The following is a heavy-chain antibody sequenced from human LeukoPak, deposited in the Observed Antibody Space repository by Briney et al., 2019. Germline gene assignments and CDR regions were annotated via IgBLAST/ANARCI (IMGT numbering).Heavy chain of an antibody. V-gene: IGHV3-53*01. CDR1: GFTVSSNY. D-gene: IGHD3-10*01. Sequence: PGGSLRLSCAACGFTVSSNYMSWVRQAPGKGLEWVSVIYSGGSTYYADSVKGRFTISRDNSKNTLYLQMNSLRAEDTAVYYCARDLGMVRGAITFDPWGQGTLVTVSS. CDR3: ARDLGMVRGAITFDP. CDR2: IYSGGST. J-gene: IGHJ5*02.